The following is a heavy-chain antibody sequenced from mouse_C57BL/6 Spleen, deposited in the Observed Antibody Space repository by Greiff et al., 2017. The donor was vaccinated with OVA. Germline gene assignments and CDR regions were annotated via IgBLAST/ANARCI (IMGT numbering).Heavy chain of an antibody. CDR1: GFTFSDYY. V-gene: IGHV5-16*01. CDR2: INYDGSST. D-gene: IGHD3-3*01. Sequence: EVNLVESEGGLVQPGSSMKLSCTASGFTFSDYYMAWVRQVPEKGLEWVANINYDGSSTYYLDSLKSRFIISRDNAKNILYLQMSSLKSEDTATYYCARGGPNEDGYFDVWGTGTTVTVSS. CDR3: ARGGPNEDGYFDV. J-gene: IGHJ1*03.